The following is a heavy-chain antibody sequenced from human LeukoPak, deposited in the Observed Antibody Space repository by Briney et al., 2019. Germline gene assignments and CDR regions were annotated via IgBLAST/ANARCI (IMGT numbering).Heavy chain of an antibody. CDR1: GFTFSSYG. CDR2: ITSSSSYI. Sequence: NPGGSPRLSCAASGFTFSSYGMNWVRQAPGKGLEWVSSITSSSSYIYYADSVKGRFTISRDNAKNSLYLQMNSLRAEDTAVYYCARSYSSSRGTFDYWGQGTLVTVSS. V-gene: IGHV3-21*01. CDR3: ARSYSSSRGTFDY. J-gene: IGHJ4*02. D-gene: IGHD6-6*01.